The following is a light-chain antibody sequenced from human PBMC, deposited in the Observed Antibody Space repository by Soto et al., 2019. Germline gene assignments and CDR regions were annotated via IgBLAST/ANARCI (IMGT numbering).Light chain of an antibody. V-gene: IGLV3-21*02. J-gene: IGLJ3*02. Sequence: SYELTQPPSVSVAPGQTAMIACGGNNIGNKSVHWYQQRPGQAPVLVVYDDSDRPSGIPERFSGSNSGNTATLTISRVEAGDEADYYCQVWDSSSDDSSDRTSDRWVFGGGSQLTVL. CDR2: DDS. CDR3: QVWDSSSDDSSDRTSDRWV. CDR1: NIGNKS.